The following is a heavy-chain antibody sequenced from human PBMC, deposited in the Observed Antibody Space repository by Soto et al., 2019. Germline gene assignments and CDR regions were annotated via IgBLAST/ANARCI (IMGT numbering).Heavy chain of an antibody. V-gene: IGHV3-23*01. D-gene: IGHD6-13*01. Sequence: GGSLRLSCAASGFTFSSYAMSWVRQAPGKGLEWVSAISGSGGSTYYADSVKGRFTISRDNSKNTLYLQMNSLRAEDTAVYYCAKDQALSYSSSWSGGYFDYWGQGTLVTVSS. J-gene: IGHJ4*02. CDR3: AKDQALSYSSSWSGGYFDY. CDR2: ISGSGGST. CDR1: GFTFSSYA.